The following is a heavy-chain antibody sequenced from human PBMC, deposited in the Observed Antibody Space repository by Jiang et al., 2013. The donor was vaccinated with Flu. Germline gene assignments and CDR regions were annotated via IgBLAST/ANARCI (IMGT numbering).Heavy chain of an antibody. D-gene: IGHD4-17*01. Sequence: GAEVKKPGASVEVSCKASGYTFTSYYMHWVRQAPGQGLEWMGIINPSGGSTSYAQKFQGRVTMTRDTSTSTVYMELSSLRSEDTAVYYCARVPWAYGAFDIWGQGTMVTVSS. J-gene: IGHJ3*02. CDR3: ARVPWAYGAFDI. CDR2: INPSGGST. CDR1: GYTFTSYY. V-gene: IGHV1-46*01.